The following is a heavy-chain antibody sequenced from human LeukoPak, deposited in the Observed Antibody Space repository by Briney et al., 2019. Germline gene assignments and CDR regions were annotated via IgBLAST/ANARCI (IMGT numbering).Heavy chain of an antibody. Sequence: GSLRLSCVVSGISLTNYAMTWVRQAPGKGLEWVSYISERGGSTSYADSVKGRFTISRDTSLNTLYLQMTSLRAEDTAVYFCAKRGIVIRGILVIGYHQEAYLYDYWGQGVLVTVSS. CDR2: ISERGGST. V-gene: IGHV3-23*01. CDR3: AKRGIVIRGILVIGYHQEAYLYDY. CDR1: GISLTNYA. J-gene: IGHJ4*02. D-gene: IGHD3-10*01.